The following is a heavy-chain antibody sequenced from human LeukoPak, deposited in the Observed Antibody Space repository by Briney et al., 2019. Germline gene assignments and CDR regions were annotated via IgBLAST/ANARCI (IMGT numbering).Heavy chain of an antibody. D-gene: IGHD6-19*01. V-gene: IGHV4-61*02. J-gene: IGHJ6*03. CDR3: ARSSSGRNDYYYYYYMDV. CDR2: IYASGST. Sequence: PSETLSLACTVSGGSIGSGSYYWSWIRQPAGKGLEWIGRIYASGSTNYNPSLKSRVTISVDTSKNQFSLKLSSVTAADTAMYYCARSSSGRNDYYYYYYMDVWGKGTTVTVSS. CDR1: GGSIGSGSYY.